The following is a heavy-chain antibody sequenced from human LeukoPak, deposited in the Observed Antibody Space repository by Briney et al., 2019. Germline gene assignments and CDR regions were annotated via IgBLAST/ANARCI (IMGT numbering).Heavy chain of an antibody. V-gene: IGHV4-4*07. D-gene: IGHD3-10*01. CDR1: VGPISSYY. CDR2: IYSSGST. Sequence: SETLPLTCTVSVGPISSYYWSWIRQPAGKGLEWIGRIYSSGSTNYNPSLRSRVTMSVDTSKNQFSLKLNSVTAADTAVYYCARDWGSGSYYYGMDVWGQGTTVTVSS. CDR3: ARDWGSGSYYYGMDV. J-gene: IGHJ6*02.